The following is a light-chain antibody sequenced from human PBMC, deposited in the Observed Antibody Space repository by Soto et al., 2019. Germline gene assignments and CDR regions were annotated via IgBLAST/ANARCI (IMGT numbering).Light chain of an antibody. CDR3: SLYTSSGTYV. V-gene: IGLV2-18*01. CDR1: SSDIGSYNR. CDR2: EVI. Sequence: QSALTQPPSVSGSPGQSVTISCTGTSSDIGSYNRVSWYQLPPGTAPKLMIYEVINRPSGVPDRFSGSKSGNTASLTISGLRAEDGADYYCSLYTSSGTYVFGTGTKVTVL. J-gene: IGLJ1*01.